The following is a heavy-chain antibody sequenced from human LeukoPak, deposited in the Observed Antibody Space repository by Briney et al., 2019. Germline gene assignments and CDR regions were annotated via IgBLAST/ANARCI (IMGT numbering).Heavy chain of an antibody. CDR2: INPNSGGT. CDR3: ARDLEVEYQLLPTNWFDP. Sequence: ASVKVSCKXSGYTFTGYYMHWVRQAPGQGLEWMGRINPNSGGTNYAQKFQGRVTMTRDTSISTAYMELSRLRSDDTAVYYCARDLEVEYQLLPTNWFDPWGQGTLVTVSS. V-gene: IGHV1-2*06. CDR1: GYTFTGYY. J-gene: IGHJ5*02. D-gene: IGHD2-2*01.